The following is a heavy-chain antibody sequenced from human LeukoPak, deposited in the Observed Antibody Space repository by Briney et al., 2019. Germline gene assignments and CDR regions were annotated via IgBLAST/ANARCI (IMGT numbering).Heavy chain of an antibody. J-gene: IGHJ5*02. CDR1: GGTFRSHI. V-gene: IGHV1-69*08. D-gene: IGHD1-26*01. CDR2: ITPIINSA. CDR3: TRANLRGSQYNWFDP. Sequence: SVKVSCKTSGGTFRSHIFSWVRQAPGQGLEWMGRITPIINSAKYAQKFRDRLTITADTSTGTAYMELSSLTPEDTALYYCTRANLRGSQYNWFDPWGQGTLVIVSS.